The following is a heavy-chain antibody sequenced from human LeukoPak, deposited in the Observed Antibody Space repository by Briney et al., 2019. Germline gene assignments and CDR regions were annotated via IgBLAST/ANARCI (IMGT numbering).Heavy chain of an antibody. CDR1: GYTFTGYY. V-gene: IGHV1-2*06. CDR3: ARGRYSSSSHFDY. J-gene: IGHJ4*02. CDR2: INPNSGGI. D-gene: IGHD6-6*01. Sequence: ASVKVSCKASGYTFTGYYMHWVRQAPGQGLEWMGRINPNSGGINYAQKFQGRVTMTRDTSISTAYMELSRLRSDDTAVYYCARGRYSSSSHFDYWGQGTLVTVSS.